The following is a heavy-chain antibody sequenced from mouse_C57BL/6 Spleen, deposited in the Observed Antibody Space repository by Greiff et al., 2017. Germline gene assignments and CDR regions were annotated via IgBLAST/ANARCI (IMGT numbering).Heavy chain of an antibody. CDR1: GYTFTSYW. V-gene: IGHV1-74*01. J-gene: IGHJ3*01. D-gene: IGHD4-1*01. CDR2: IHPSDSDP. CDR3: ARRGGNWDAGFAD. Sequence: VQLQESGAELVKPGASVKLSCKASGYTFTSYWMHWVKQRPGQGLEWIGRIHPSDSDPNYNQKFKGKATLTVDKSSSTAYMQLSSLTSEDSAVYYCARRGGNWDAGFADWGKGTLVTVAA.